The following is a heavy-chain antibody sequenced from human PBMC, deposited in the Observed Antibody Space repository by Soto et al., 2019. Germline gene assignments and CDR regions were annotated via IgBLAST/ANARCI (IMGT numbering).Heavy chain of an antibody. CDR1: GFTVSSYY. CDR2: IYSSGPT. CDR3: AREGFYAMDV. Sequence: GGSLRLSCAASGFTVSSYYMNWVRLVPEKGLEWVSVIYSSGPTFYADSVRGRFTISRDNAKNSLYLQMSSLGAEDTAVYYCAREGFYAMDVWGQGTTVTVSS. J-gene: IGHJ6*02. D-gene: IGHD2-2*01. V-gene: IGHV3-53*01.